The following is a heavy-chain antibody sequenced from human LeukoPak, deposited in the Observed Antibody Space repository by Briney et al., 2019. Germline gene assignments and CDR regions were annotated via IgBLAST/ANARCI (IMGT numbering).Heavy chain of an antibody. CDR1: GFTVSSNH. D-gene: IGHD1-1*01. Sequence: PGGSLRLSCVASGFTVSSNHMSWVRQAPGKGLEWVSVIYSGGSTDYADSVKGRSTISRDNSKNTLYLQMNSLRAEDTAVYHCARGPAGYNWGQGTLVTVSS. V-gene: IGHV3-53*01. CDR2: IYSGGST. J-gene: IGHJ4*02. CDR3: ARGPAGYN.